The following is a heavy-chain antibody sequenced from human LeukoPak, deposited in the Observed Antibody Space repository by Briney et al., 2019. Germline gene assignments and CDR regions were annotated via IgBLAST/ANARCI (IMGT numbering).Heavy chain of an antibody. J-gene: IGHJ4*02. V-gene: IGHV1-69*05. CDR2: IIPIFGTA. CDR1: GGTFSSYA. D-gene: IGHD3-22*01. Sequence: SVKVSCKASGGTFSSYAISWVRQAPGQGLEWMGRIIPIFGTANYAQKFQGRVTITTDESTSTAYMELSSLRSEDTAVYYCARDAPLTYYYDSSGFYYFDFWGQGTLVTVSS. CDR3: ARDAPLTYYYDSSGFYYFDF.